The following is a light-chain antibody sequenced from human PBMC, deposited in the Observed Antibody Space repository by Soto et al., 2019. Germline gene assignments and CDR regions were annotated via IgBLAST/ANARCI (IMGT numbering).Light chain of an antibody. CDR2: RAS. J-gene: IGKJ4*01. V-gene: IGKV3-15*01. CDR1: QSINSN. CDR3: QQYNNWPRAT. Sequence: EIVMTQSPSTLSLSPGERATLSCRASQSINSNLAWYQQKPGQAPRLFIFRASSRATGLPARFSASGSGTDFNLTISSLQSEDFAVYYCQQYNNWPRATFGGGGNVDVK.